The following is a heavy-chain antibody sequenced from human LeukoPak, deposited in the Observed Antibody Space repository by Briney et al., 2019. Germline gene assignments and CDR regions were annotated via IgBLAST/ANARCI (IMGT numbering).Heavy chain of an antibody. Sequence: GGSLRLSCAASGFTVSSNYMSWVRQAPGKGLEWVSVIYSSGSTYYADSVKGRFTISRDNSKNTLYLQMNSLRAEDTAVYYCARTAATSPFDYWGQGTLVTVSS. CDR2: IYSSGST. CDR1: GFTVSSNY. V-gene: IGHV3-53*01. J-gene: IGHJ4*02. CDR3: ARTAATSPFDY.